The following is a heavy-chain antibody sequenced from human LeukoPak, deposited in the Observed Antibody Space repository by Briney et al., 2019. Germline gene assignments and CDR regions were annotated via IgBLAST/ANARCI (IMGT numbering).Heavy chain of an antibody. V-gene: IGHV1-2*02. D-gene: IGHD6-19*01. CDR1: GYTFTGYY. CDR2: INPNSGDT. CDR3: ARVGRSSGGFDY. J-gene: IGHJ4*02. Sequence: ESLKISCKASGYTFTGYYIHWVRQASGQGLEWMGWINPNSGDTNYAQKFQGRVTMTRDTSISTAYMELSRLRSDDTAVYFCARVGRSSGGFDYWGQGPLVTVSS.